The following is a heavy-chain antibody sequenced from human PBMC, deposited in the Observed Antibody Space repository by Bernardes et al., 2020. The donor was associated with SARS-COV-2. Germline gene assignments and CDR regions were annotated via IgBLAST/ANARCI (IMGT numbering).Heavy chain of an antibody. J-gene: IGHJ6*02. V-gene: IGHV4-61*02. CDR1: GGSISSGSYY. CDR3: GRDRAVPGRYYYYHFGTDV. Sequence: SETLSLTCTVSGGSISSGSYYWSWVRQPAGKGLEWIGRIYTTGNTNYNPSLKSRVTISVETSKNQFSLKLSSVTAADTAVYYCGRDRAVPGRYYYYHFGTDVWGQGTTVTVS. D-gene: IGHD6-19*01. CDR2: IYTTGNT.